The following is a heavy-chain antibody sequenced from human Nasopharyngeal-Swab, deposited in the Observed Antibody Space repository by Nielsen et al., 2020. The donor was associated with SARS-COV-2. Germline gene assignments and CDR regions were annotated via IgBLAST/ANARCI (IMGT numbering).Heavy chain of an antibody. J-gene: IGHJ6*02. Sequence: GGSLRLSCTASGFTFDHYAMNWVRQAPGKGLEWVSGINWNSGSPGYADSVKGRFTISRDNAKNTLYLHMNSLRPEDTALYYCAKVMGNYYGSTRMDVWGQGTTVTVSS. D-gene: IGHD3-10*01. CDR2: INWNSGSP. CDR1: GFTFDHYA. V-gene: IGHV3-9*01. CDR3: AKVMGNYYGSTRMDV.